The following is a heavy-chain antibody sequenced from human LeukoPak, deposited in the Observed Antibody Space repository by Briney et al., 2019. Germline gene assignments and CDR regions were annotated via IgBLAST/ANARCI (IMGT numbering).Heavy chain of an antibody. J-gene: IGHJ4*02. Sequence: ASVTVSRMASGYTFTSYGISGVRQAPGQGLEWMGWISAYNGNTNYAQKLQGRVTMTTDTSTSTAYMELRSLRSDDAAVYYCGRVTMVRGVSFDYWGQGTLVTVSS. V-gene: IGHV1-18*01. CDR2: ISAYNGNT. CDR1: GYTFTSYG. D-gene: IGHD3-10*01. CDR3: GRVTMVRGVSFDY.